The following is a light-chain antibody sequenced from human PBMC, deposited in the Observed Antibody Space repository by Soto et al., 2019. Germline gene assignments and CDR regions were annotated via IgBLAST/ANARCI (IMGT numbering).Light chain of an antibody. Sequence: IQMTHSPSSLSASVGDRVTITCRASQGISSYLAWYQQKPGKAPKLLIYAASTLQSGVPSRFSGSGSGTDFTLTISCLQSEDFATYYCQQYYSYPLTFGGGTKVDI. CDR2: AAS. CDR3: QQYYSYPLT. V-gene: IGKV1-8*01. J-gene: IGKJ4*01. CDR1: QGISSY.